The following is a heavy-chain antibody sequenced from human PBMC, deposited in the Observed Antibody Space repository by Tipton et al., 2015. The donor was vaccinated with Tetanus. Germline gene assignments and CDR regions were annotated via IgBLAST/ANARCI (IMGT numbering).Heavy chain of an antibody. J-gene: IGHJ4*02. CDR3: ARDELVREVIISKFDQ. CDR1: GYTFTSYG. CDR2: ISAYNGDK. D-gene: IGHD3-10*01. Sequence: QLVQSGAEVKKPGASVKISCKASGYTFTSYGISWVRQAPGQGLEWLGWISAYNGDKRYAEKVEDRVTMTTDTSTQTAHMELRSLRSDDTAVYFCARDELVREVIISKFDQWGQGTLVTVSS. V-gene: IGHV1-18*01.